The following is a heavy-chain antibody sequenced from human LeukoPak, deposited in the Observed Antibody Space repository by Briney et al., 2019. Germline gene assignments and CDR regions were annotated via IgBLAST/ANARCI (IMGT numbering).Heavy chain of an antibody. Sequence: ASVRVSCKASGYTFSASLLHWVRQAPGQPLEWMGWINPNSGGTNYAQKFQGRVTMTRDTSISTAYMELSRLRSDDTAVYYCARDLKAAAAGTVDYWGQGTLVTVSS. D-gene: IGHD6-13*01. CDR1: GYTFSASL. CDR3: ARDLKAAAAGTVDY. V-gene: IGHV1-2*02. CDR2: INPNSGGT. J-gene: IGHJ4*02.